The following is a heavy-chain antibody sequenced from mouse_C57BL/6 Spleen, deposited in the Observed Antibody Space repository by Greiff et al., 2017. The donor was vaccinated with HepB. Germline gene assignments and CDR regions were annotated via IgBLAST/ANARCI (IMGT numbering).Heavy chain of an antibody. CDR2: IWRGGST. V-gene: IGHV2-5*01. CDR3: AKKGDYYYGSSYAMDY. D-gene: IGHD1-1*01. Sequence: VQLQQSGPGLVQPSQSLSITCTVSGFSLTSYGIHWVRQSPGKGLEWLGVIWRGGSTDYNAAFMSRLSITKDNSKSQVFFKMNSLQADDTAIYYWAKKGDYYYGSSYAMDYWGQGTSVTVSS. CDR1: GFSLTSYG. J-gene: IGHJ4*01.